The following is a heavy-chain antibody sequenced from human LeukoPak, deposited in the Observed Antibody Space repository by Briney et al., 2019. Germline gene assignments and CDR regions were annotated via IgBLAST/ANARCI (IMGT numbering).Heavy chain of an antibody. CDR3: TIRRVERDAFDI. CDR2: IRSKANSYAT. V-gene: IGHV3-73*01. J-gene: IGHJ3*02. Sequence: GGSLRLSCAASGFTFSGSAMHWVRQASGKGLEWVGRIRSKANSYATAYAASVKGRFTISRDDSKNTAYLQMNSLKTEDTAVYYCTIRRVERDAFDIWGQGTMVTVSS. CDR1: GFTFSGSA. D-gene: IGHD3-3*01.